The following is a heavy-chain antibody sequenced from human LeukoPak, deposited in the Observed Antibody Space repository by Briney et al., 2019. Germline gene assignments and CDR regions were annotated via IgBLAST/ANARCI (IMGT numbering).Heavy chain of an antibody. D-gene: IGHD6-13*01. CDR1: GGSISSYY. V-gene: IGHV4-59*01. CDR2: IYYSGST. J-gene: IGHJ5*02. Sequence: PSETLSLTCTVSGGSISSYYWSWIRQPPGKGLEWIGYIYYSGSTNYNPSLKSRVTISVDTSKNQFSLKLSSVTAADTAVYYCARDTGIAAAVWFDPWGQGTLVTVSS. CDR3: ARDTGIAAAVWFDP.